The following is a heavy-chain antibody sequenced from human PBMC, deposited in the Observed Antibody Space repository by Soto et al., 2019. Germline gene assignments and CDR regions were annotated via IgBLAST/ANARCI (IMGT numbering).Heavy chain of an antibody. J-gene: IGHJ4*02. CDR3: AREKWFGQTPFDS. CDR1: GFTLNDFG. V-gene: IGHV1-18*01. CDR2: ISGYDGNT. Sequence: QVKLVQSGAEVKKSGASVKVSCKASGFTLNDFGVSWVRQAPGQGLEWMGWISGYDGNTNFAQKYEGRVTMTIDSSTSTAYMELRNLRSDDTDMYYCAREKWFGQTPFDSWGQGTLVTVSS. D-gene: IGHD3-10*01.